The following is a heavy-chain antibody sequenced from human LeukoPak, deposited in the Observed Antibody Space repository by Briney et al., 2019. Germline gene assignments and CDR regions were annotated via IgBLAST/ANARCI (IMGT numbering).Heavy chain of an antibody. CDR1: GYTFTNYA. Sequence: ASVKVSCKASGYTFTNYAMNWVRQAPGQGLEWMGLINTNTDNPTYAQGFTGRFVFSLDTSVSTAYLQISSLKAEDTAMYYCARLIGAVTIGVGYYFDYWGQGTLVTVSS. CDR3: ARLIGAVTIGVGYYFDY. CDR2: INTNTDNP. V-gene: IGHV7-4-1*02. J-gene: IGHJ4*02. D-gene: IGHD6-13*01.